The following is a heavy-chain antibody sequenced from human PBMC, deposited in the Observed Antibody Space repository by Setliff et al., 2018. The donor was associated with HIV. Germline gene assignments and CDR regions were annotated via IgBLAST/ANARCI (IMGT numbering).Heavy chain of an antibody. CDR2: VYHGGST. Sequence: PSETLSLTCGVYGGSFSDYYWSWIRQAPGMGLEWIGYVYHGGSTNYNPSLKSRVSISVDTSKNQLSLRLNSVTAADTAVYYCAKDRVEVVVEDEADMTSYYYYMDVWGQGTTVTVSS. V-gene: IGHV4-34*11. CDR3: AKDRVEVVVEDEADMTSYYYYMDV. CDR1: GGSFSDYY. D-gene: IGHD2-21*01. J-gene: IGHJ6*03.